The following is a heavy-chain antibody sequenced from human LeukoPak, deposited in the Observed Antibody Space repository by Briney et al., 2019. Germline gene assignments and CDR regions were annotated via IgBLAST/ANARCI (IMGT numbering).Heavy chain of an antibody. CDR1: GFTFNNYA. V-gene: IGHV3-23*01. CDR2: ISGGGATT. CDR3: AKDFDYYDTSDYFFLAVFDY. D-gene: IGHD3-22*01. Sequence: GGSLRLSCAASGFTFNNYAMTWVRPAPGKGLEWVSAISGGGATTYYADSVKGRFTISRDSSKNTLYLEMSSLRAEDTAVYYCAKDFDYYDTSDYFFLAVFDYWGQGTLVTVSS. J-gene: IGHJ4*02.